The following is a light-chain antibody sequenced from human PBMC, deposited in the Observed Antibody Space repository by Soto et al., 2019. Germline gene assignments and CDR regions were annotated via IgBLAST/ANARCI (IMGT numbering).Light chain of an antibody. J-gene: IGKJ2*01. CDR2: AAS. Sequence: EIVLTQSPGTLSLSPGDRATLSCRASQSVSSTYFACYQQKPGQAPRLLIYAASRRATGIPDRFSGSGSGTAFTLTISRLEPEDFAAYYCHQYGSSPPYTFGQGTKLQIK. CDR3: HQYGSSPPYT. V-gene: IGKV3-20*01. CDR1: QSVSSTY.